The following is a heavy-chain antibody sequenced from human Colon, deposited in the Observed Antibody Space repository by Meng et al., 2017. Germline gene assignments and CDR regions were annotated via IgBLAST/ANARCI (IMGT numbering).Heavy chain of an antibody. V-gene: IGHV4-4*02. CDR3: ARENDSGNSYDH. J-gene: IGHJ4*02. D-gene: IGHD3-10*01. CDR1: GTSISRSNW. Sequence: QVQREGSGRGLVKPSGTLSLPCAVSGTSISRSNWWTWVRQAPGKGLEWIGEIYHIGSTNYNPSLKSRVTILVDESKNEFSLKLTSVTAADAAVYYCARENDSGNSYDHWGRGTLVTVSS. CDR2: IYHIGST.